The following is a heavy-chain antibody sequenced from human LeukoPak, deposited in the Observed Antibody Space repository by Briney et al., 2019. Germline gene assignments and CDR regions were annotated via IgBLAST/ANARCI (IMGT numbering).Heavy chain of an antibody. D-gene: IGHD6-13*01. V-gene: IGHV1-46*01. Sequence: ASVKVSCEASGYTFTSYYMHWVRQAPGQGLEWMGIINPSGGSTSYAQKFQGRVTMTRDMSTSTVYMELSSLRSEDTAVYYCARVDSRSNACDYWGQGTLVTVSS. CDR1: GYTFTSYY. J-gene: IGHJ4*02. CDR2: INPSGGST. CDR3: ARVDSRSNACDY.